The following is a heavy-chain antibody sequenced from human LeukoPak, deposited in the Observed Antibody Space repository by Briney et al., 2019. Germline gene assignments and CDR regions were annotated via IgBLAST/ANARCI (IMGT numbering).Heavy chain of an antibody. CDR1: GGSISSGGYS. V-gene: IGHV4-30-2*01. J-gene: IGHJ4*02. CDR2: IYHSGST. D-gene: IGHD6-19*01. Sequence: SQTLSLTCAVSGGSISSGGYSWSWIRQPPGKGLEWIVYIYHSGSTYYNPSLKSRVTISVDRSKNQFSLKLSSVTAADTAVYYCAREYSGWYDYWGQGTLVTVSS. CDR3: AREYSGWYDY.